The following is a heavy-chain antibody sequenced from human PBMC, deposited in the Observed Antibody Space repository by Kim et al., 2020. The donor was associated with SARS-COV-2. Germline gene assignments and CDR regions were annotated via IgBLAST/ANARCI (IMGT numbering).Heavy chain of an antibody. D-gene: IGHD6-13*01. CDR1: GFTFSSYS. Sequence: GGSLRLSCAASGFTFSSYSMNWVRQAPGKGLEWVSSISSSSSYIYYADSVKGRFTISRDNAKNSLYLQMNSLRAEDTAAYYCARVGSSWYRPAQNYYYGMDVWGQGTTVTVSS. CDR2: ISSSSSYI. J-gene: IGHJ6*02. V-gene: IGHV3-21*04. CDR3: ARVGSSWYRPAQNYYYGMDV.